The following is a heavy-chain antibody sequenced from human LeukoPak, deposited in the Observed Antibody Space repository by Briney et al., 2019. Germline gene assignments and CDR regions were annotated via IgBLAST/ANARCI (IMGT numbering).Heavy chain of an antibody. CDR2: MYYNGNT. V-gene: IGHV4-59*01. Sequence: SETLSLTCTVSGGSISGYYWTWIRQPPGKGLEWIGYMYYNGNTNYNPSLKSRVTISVDTSKNQFSLKLSSVTAADTAVYYCARNNYGDYEGGLYYYYMDVWGKGTTVTVSS. CDR3: ARNNYGDYEGGLYYYYMDV. J-gene: IGHJ6*03. CDR1: GGSISGYY. D-gene: IGHD4-17*01.